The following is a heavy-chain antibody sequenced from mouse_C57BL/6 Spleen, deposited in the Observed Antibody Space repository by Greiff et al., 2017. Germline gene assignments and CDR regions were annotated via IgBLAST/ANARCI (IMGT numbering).Heavy chain of an antibody. Sequence: QVQLKESGPGLVQPSQCLSITCTVSGFSLTSYGVHWVRQSPGKGLEWLGVIWSGGSTDYNAAFISRLSISKDNSKSQVFFKMNSLQADDTAIYYCARGGGNYFGYAMGYWGQGTSVTVSS. CDR1: GFSLTSYG. J-gene: IGHJ4*01. D-gene: IGHD2-1*01. CDR3: ARGGGNYFGYAMGY. CDR2: IWSGGST. V-gene: IGHV2-2*01.